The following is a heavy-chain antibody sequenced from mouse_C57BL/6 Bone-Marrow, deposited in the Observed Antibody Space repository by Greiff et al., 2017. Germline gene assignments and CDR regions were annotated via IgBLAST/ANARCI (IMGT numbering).Heavy chain of an antibody. CDR3: ARGPYYAMAY. CDR2: INPSSGDT. J-gene: IGHJ4*01. V-gene: IGHV1-4*01. CDR1: GYTFTNST. Sequence: VKLMQSGAELVRPGASVKMSCKASGYTFTNSTMHWVNQRPGKGLDWIGYINPSSGDTKYNQKFKGKATLTADKSSSTAYMQLRSLTSEDSAVYYCARGPYYAMAYWGQGTSVTVSS.